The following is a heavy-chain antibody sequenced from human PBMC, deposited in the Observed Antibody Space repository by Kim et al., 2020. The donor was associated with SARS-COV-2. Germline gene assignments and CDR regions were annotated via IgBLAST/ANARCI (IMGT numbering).Heavy chain of an antibody. Sequence: SETLSLTCAVSGGSISSSNWWSWVRQPPGKGLEWIGEIYHSGSTNYNPSLKSRVTISVDKSKNQFSLKLSSVTAADTAVYYCARARPYGDYVIPKTFDYWGQGTLVTVSS. J-gene: IGHJ4*02. CDR1: GGSISSSNW. CDR3: ARARPYGDYVIPKTFDY. D-gene: IGHD4-17*01. CDR2: IYHSGST. V-gene: IGHV4-4*02.